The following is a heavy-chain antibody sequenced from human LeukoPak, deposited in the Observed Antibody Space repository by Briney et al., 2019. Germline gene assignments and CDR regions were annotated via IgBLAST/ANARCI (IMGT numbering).Heavy chain of an antibody. D-gene: IGHD7-27*01. J-gene: IGHJ4*02. V-gene: IGHV3-33*01. CDR3: ARANSGDGECFDY. Sequence: GRSLRLSCAASGFTFSSYGMHWVRQAPGKGLEWVAVIWYDGSNKYYADSVKGRFTISRDNSKNTLYLQMNSLRAEDTAVYYCARANSGDGECFDYWGQGTLVTVSS. CDR2: IWYDGSNK. CDR1: GFTFSSYG.